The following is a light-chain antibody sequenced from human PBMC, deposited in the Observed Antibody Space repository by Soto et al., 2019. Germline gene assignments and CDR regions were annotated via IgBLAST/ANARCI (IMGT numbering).Light chain of an antibody. CDR2: SAS. Sequence: EIVMTQSPATLSVSPGERATLSCRASQSVSSSLAWFQQKPGQAPRLLISSASIRDTGIPARFSGSGSGTEFTLTISSLQSEDFAIYYCQQYDDWPFTFGQGTKLEIK. CDR1: QSVSSS. V-gene: IGKV3D-15*01. CDR3: QQYDDWPFT. J-gene: IGKJ2*01.